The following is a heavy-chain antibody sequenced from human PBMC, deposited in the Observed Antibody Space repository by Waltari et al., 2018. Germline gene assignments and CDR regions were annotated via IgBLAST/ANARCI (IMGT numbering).Heavy chain of an antibody. J-gene: IGHJ4*02. Sequence: QVQLVQSGAEVKKPGSSVKVSCKASGGTFSSYAIRWVRQAPGQGLEWMGGIIPIFGTANYAQKFQGRVTITTDESTSTAYMELSSLRSEDTAVYYCARDPIGYYDSSGYYYRGFDYWGQGTLVTVSS. CDR3: ARDPIGYYDSSGYYYRGFDY. D-gene: IGHD3-22*01. CDR1: GGTFSSYA. CDR2: IIPIFGTA. V-gene: IGHV1-69*05.